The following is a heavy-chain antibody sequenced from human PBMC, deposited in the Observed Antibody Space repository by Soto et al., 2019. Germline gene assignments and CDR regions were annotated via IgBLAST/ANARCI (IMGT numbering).Heavy chain of an antibody. CDR2: IYVTGAV. D-gene: IGHD2-21*01. V-gene: IGHV4-31*03. CDR3: ARLRIATNNYKWFDP. Sequence: SETLSLTCSVSGAALNSGNYYWSWIRQVPRKGLEWIGHIYVTGAVDYNPSLRDRITISQDMSERQFSLNLRLVTAADTAVYYCARLRIATNNYKWFDPWGQGTLVTVSS. J-gene: IGHJ5*02. CDR1: GAALNSGNYY.